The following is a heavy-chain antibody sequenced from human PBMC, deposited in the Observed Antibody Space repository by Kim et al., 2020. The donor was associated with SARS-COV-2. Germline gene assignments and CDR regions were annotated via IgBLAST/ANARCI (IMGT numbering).Heavy chain of an antibody. J-gene: IGHJ4*02. Sequence: SVKVSCKASGGTFSSYAISWVRQAPGQGLEWMGGIIPIFGTANYAQKFQGRVTITADESTSTAYMELSSLRSEDTAVYYCARDPEEYSSSWYAYWGQGTLVTVSS. D-gene: IGHD6-13*01. CDR1: GGTFSSYA. CDR3: ARDPEEYSSSWYAY. CDR2: IIPIFGTA. V-gene: IGHV1-69*13.